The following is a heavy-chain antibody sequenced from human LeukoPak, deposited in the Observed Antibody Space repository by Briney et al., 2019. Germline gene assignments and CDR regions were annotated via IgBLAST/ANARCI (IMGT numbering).Heavy chain of an antibody. J-gene: IGHJ4*02. CDR1: GFTFNTYT. D-gene: IGHD6-19*01. Sequence: GGSLRLSCAASGFTFNTYTMNWVRQAPGKGLEWVSSISTSSSSIYYADSVKGRFTISRDNAKNSLYLQMNSLRAEDMAVYYCARVSDSSGDWGQGTLVTVSS. V-gene: IGHV3-21*01. CDR2: ISTSSSSI. CDR3: ARVSDSSGD.